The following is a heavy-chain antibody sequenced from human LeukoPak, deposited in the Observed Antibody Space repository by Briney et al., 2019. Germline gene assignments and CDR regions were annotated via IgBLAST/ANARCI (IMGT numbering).Heavy chain of an antibody. V-gene: IGHV4-38-2*02. CDR1: GYSISSGYY. J-gene: IGHJ4*02. CDR3: ARARESMATAGSYFDY. D-gene: IGHD6-13*01. CDR2: IYHSGST. Sequence: SETLSLTCTVSGYSISSGYYWGWIRQPPGKGLEWIGSIYHSGSTYYNPSLKSRVTISVDTSKNQFYLKLSSVTAADTAVYYCARARESMATAGSYFDYWGQGTLVTVSS.